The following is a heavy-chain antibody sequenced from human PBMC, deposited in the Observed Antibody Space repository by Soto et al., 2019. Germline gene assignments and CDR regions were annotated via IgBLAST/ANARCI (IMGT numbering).Heavy chain of an antibody. D-gene: IGHD3-22*01. Sequence: QVQLVQSGAEMQQPGASVGVSCTASGGTFSKYAFSWVRQAPGQGLEWLGGTIPMFGTPNYAQKFQGRVAISADESTATVYMELSSLRSEDTAVYFCARPLRDRNYYYGMAVWGQGTTVTVSS. CDR1: GGTFSKYA. CDR3: ARPLRDRNYYYGMAV. J-gene: IGHJ6*02. CDR2: TIPMFGTP. V-gene: IGHV1-69*01.